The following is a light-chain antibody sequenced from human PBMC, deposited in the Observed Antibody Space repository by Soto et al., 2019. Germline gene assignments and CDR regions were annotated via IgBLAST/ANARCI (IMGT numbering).Light chain of an antibody. J-gene: IGLJ1*01. CDR3: LLYYGGVYV. Sequence: QAVVTQEPSLTVSPGGTVTLTCTSSTAAFTIDHYPNCFQQKPVQAPRSLIYSLSNRHSWTPARFSGSLFGAKAALTLSEVQPEDEAEYYCLLYYGGVYVFGTGTKVTVL. CDR1: TAAFTIDHY. CDR2: SLS. V-gene: IGLV7-43*01.